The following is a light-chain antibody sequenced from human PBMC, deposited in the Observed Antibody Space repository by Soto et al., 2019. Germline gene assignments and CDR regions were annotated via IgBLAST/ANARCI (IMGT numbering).Light chain of an antibody. Sequence: EIVLTQSPGTLSLSPGERATLSCRASQSVRSSYLAWYQQKPGQAPRLLIYGASSRDTGIPERFSGSGSGTDFTLTISRLEPEDFAVYYCQQYGSSPSTFGQGTKVDIK. V-gene: IGKV3-20*01. CDR2: GAS. CDR1: QSVRSSY. J-gene: IGKJ1*01. CDR3: QQYGSSPST.